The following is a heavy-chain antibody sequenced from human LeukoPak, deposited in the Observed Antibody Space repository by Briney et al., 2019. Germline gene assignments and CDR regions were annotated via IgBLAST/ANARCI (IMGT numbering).Heavy chain of an antibody. CDR3: ATAGCSTTSCLIAAFDY. CDR2: FDPEDGEI. V-gene: IGHV1-24*01. J-gene: IGHJ4*02. D-gene: IGHD2-2*01. Sequence: ASVKVSCKVSGYTLTELSMHWVRQAPGKGLEWMGGFDPEDGEIIYAQKFQGRVTMTEDTSTDTADMKLSSLKSEDTAVYYCATAGCSTTSCLIAAFDYWGQGTLVTVSS. CDR1: GYTLTELS.